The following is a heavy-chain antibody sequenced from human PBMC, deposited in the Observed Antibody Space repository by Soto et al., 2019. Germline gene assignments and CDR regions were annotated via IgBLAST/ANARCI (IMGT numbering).Heavy chain of an antibody. CDR3: ARLGSIVGAADY. D-gene: IGHD1-26*01. CDR1: GYTFTGYY. Sequence: ASVKVSCKASGYTFTGYYMHWVLQAPGQGLEWMGWINPNSGGTNYAQKFQGRVTMTRDTSISTAYMELSRLRSDDTAVYYCARLGSIVGAADYWGQGTLVTVSS. J-gene: IGHJ4*02. V-gene: IGHV1-2*02. CDR2: INPNSGGT.